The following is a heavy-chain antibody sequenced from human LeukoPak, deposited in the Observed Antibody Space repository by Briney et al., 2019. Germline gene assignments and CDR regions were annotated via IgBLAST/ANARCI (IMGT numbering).Heavy chain of an antibody. CDR2: ISAYNGNT. D-gene: IGHD5-24*01. V-gene: IGHV1-18*04. Sequence: ASVKVSCKASGYTFTSYGISWVRRAPGQGLEWMGWISAYNGNTNYAQKLQGRVTITADKSTSTAYMELSSLRSEDTAVYYCARSGRWLQLVGSEYFQHWGQGTLVTVSS. J-gene: IGHJ1*01. CDR1: GYTFTSYG. CDR3: ARSGRWLQLVGSEYFQH.